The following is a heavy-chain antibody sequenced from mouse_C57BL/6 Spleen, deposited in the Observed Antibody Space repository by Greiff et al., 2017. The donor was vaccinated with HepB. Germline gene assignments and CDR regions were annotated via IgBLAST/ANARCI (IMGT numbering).Heavy chain of an antibody. J-gene: IGHJ3*01. CDR3: TPYYYGSTPFAY. Sequence: VQLVESGAELVRPGASVTLSCKASGYTFTDYEMHWVKQTPVHGLEWIGAIDPETGGTAYNQKFKGKAILTADKSSSTAYMELRSLTSEDSAVYYCTPYYYGSTPFAYWGQGTLVTVSA. CDR1: GYTFTDYE. CDR2: IDPETGGT. V-gene: IGHV1-15*01. D-gene: IGHD1-1*01.